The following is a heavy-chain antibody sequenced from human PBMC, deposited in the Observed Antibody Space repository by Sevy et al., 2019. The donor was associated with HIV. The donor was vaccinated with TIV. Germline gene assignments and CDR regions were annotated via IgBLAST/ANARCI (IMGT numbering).Heavy chain of an antibody. CDR1: GMTFSSYG. J-gene: IGHJ6*04. V-gene: IGHV3-30*03. CDR2: ISNDGSNE. CDR3: XXXXXXXXXXXXXYGMDV. Sequence: GGSLRLSCAASGMTFSSYGMHWVRQAPGKGLEWVAIISNDGSNENYADSVKGRFTISRDNSKNTLYLQMNSLRPEDXXXXXXXXXXXXXXXXXXXYGMDVWGEGTTVTVSS.